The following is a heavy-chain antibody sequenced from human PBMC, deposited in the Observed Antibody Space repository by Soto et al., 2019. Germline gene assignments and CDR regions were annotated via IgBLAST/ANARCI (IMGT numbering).Heavy chain of an antibody. D-gene: IGHD6-6*01. J-gene: IGHJ6*02. CDR1: GYTFTGYY. Sequence: ASVKVSCKASGYTFTGYYMHWVRQAPGQGLEWMGWINPNSGDTNYAQKFQGWVTMTRDTSISTAYMELSRLRSDDTAVYYCARSIAARQYYYYYYGMDVWGQGTTVTVSS. CDR2: INPNSGDT. V-gene: IGHV1-2*04. CDR3: ARSIAARQYYYYYYGMDV.